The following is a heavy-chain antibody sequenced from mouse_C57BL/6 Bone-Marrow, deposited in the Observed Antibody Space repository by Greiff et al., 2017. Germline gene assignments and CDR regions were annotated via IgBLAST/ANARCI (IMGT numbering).Heavy chain of an antibody. CDR1: GYTFTDHT. Sequence: QVQLKASDAELVKPGASVTISCKVSGYTFTDHTIHWMKQRPEQGLEWIGYIYPRDGSTKYNAKFKGKATLTADKSSSTAYMQLNSLTSEDAAVYVCARGDYYGSSYSYWGQGTTLTVSS. V-gene: IGHV1-78*01. CDR3: ARGDYYGSSYSY. J-gene: IGHJ2*01. D-gene: IGHD1-1*01. CDR2: IYPRDGST.